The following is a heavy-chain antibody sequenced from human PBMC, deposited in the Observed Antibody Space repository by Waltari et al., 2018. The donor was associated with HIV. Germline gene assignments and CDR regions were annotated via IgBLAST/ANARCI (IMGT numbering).Heavy chain of an antibody. Sequence: EVQLVESGGGLVQPGGSLRLSCAASGFTFSNYTMNWVRQDPGKGLEWVSYISRSSSSIFYADSVKGRFTISRDNAKNSLYLQRNSLRVEDTAVYYCARDINGGWGYWGQGTLVTVAS. CDR2: ISRSSSSI. CDR1: GFTFSNYT. V-gene: IGHV3-48*01. CDR3: ARDINGGWGY. D-gene: IGHD7-27*01. J-gene: IGHJ4*02.